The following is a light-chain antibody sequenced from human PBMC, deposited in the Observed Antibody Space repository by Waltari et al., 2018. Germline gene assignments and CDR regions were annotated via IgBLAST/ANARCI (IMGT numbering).Light chain of an antibody. CDR1: QNISSY. Sequence: EIVLTQSPATLSLSPGERATLSCRARQNISSYLAWYQQKPGQAPRLLIYDTSRRATGIPARFSGSGSGTDFTLTISSLEPEDFAVYSCLQRSNWPLTFGGGTKVDIK. CDR2: DTS. CDR3: LQRSNWPLT. J-gene: IGKJ4*01. V-gene: IGKV3-11*01.